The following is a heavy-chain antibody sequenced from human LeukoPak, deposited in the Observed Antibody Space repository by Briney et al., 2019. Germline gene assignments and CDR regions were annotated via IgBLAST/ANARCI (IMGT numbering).Heavy chain of an antibody. V-gene: IGHV4-59*11. D-gene: IGHD2-21*01. CDR1: GGSISSHY. Sequence: TSETLSLTCTVSGGSISSHYWSWIRQPPGKGLEWIGYIYYSGSTNYNPSLKSRVTISVDTSKNQFSLKLSSVTAADTAVYYCASVLWPDYYYYYYMDVWGKGTTVTVSS. CDR2: IYYSGST. J-gene: IGHJ6*03. CDR3: ASVLWPDYYYYYYMDV.